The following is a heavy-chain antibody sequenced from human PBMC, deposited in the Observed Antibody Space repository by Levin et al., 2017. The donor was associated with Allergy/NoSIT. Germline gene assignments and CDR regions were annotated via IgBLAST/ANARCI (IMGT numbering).Heavy chain of an antibody. Sequence: ASVKVSCKGSGYSFTSYWIGWVRQMPGKGLEWMGIIYPGDSDTRYSPSFQGQVTISADKSISTAYLQWSSLKASDTAMYYCARHSIAAAANWFDPWGQGTLVTVSS. CDR1: GYSFTSYW. CDR2: IYPGDSDT. J-gene: IGHJ5*02. CDR3: ARHSIAAAANWFDP. V-gene: IGHV5-51*01. D-gene: IGHD6-13*01.